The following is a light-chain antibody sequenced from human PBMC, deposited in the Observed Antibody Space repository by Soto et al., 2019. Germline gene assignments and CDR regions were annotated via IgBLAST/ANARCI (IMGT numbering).Light chain of an antibody. J-gene: IGLJ7*01. CDR2: ANN. CDR3: QSYDNSLTGVWG. CDR1: RSNLGAGYD. Sequence: QPVLTQPPSVSGAPGQGVTISCTGTRSNLGAGYDVHWYQQFPGAAPKLLIYANNKRPSVVLDRFSGSKSGTSASLAITGLQAEDEADYYCQSYDNSLTGVWGFGGGTQLSVL. V-gene: IGLV1-40*01.